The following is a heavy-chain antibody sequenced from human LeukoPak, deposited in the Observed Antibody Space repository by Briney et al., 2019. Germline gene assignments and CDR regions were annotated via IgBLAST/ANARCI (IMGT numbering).Heavy chain of an antibody. CDR2: IYHSGST. D-gene: IGHD4-17*01. V-gene: IGHV4-38-2*01. J-gene: IGHJ4*02. CDR1: GYPISSGYY. Sequence: SETLSLTCAVSGYPISSGYYWGWIRQPPGKGLEWIGSIYHSGSTYYNPSLKSRVTISVDTSKNQFSLKLSSVTAADTAVYYCARGSSPMTTADYWGQGTLVTVSS. CDR3: ARGSSPMTTADY.